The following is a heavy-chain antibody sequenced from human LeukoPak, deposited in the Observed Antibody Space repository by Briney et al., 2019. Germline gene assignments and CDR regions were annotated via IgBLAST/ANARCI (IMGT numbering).Heavy chain of an antibody. CDR3: ARDQGAFDM. V-gene: IGHV3-7*05. Sequence: GGSLRLSCAGSGITLSLYWMSWIRQAPGKGLEWVGNIKQDGSEKYFVDSLRGRSTISRDNAKNSLFLQMNSLRAEDTAVYYCARDQGAFDMWGQGTMVTVSS. J-gene: IGHJ3*02. CDR2: IKQDGSEK. CDR1: GITLSLYW.